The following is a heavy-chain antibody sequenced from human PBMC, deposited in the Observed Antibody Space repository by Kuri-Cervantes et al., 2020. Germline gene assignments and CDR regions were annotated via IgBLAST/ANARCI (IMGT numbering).Heavy chain of an antibody. J-gene: IGHJ3*02. Sequence: GGSLRLSCAASGFTFSSYGMHWVRQAPGKGLEWVAVIWYDGSNKYYADSVKGRFTISRDNSKNTLYLQMNSLRAEDTAVYYCAKMRSGYGDYANALDIWGQGTMVTVSS. V-gene: IGHV3-33*06. D-gene: IGHD4-17*01. CDR1: GFTFSSYG. CDR2: IWYDGSNK. CDR3: AKMRSGYGDYANALDI.